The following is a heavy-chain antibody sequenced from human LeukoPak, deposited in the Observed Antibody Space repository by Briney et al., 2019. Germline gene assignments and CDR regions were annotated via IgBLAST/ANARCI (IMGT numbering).Heavy chain of an antibody. D-gene: IGHD2-2*01. Sequence: DSLKGRFTISRDNAKNSLFLQMNSLRADDTAVYYCARDSPYCTSSDCYLDYWGQGTLVTVSS. J-gene: IGHJ4*02. V-gene: IGHV3-7*01. CDR3: ARDSPYCTSSDCYLDY.